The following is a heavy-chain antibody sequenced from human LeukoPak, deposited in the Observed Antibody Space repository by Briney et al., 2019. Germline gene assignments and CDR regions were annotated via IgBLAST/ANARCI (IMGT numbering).Heavy chain of an antibody. Sequence: GGSLRLSCAASGFTFSNAWMSWVRQAPGKGLEWVGRIKSKTDGGTTDYAAPVKGRFTISRDDSKNTLYLQMNSLKTEDTAVYYCTARFYYGSGSYSPLLDYWGQGTLVTVSS. CDR2: IKSKTDGGTT. CDR1: GFTFSNAW. V-gene: IGHV3-15*01. J-gene: IGHJ4*02. CDR3: TARFYYGSGSYSPLLDY. D-gene: IGHD3-10*01.